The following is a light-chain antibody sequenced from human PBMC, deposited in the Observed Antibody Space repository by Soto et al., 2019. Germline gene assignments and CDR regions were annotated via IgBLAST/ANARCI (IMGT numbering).Light chain of an antibody. CDR1: SSDVGGYNY. CDR3: SSYTTTGTLV. Sequence: ALTQPASVSGSPGQSITISCTGTSSDVGGYNYVSWYQHHPGKAPKLMIYEVSNRPSGVSNCFSGSKSGNTASLTISGLQAEDEADYYCSSYTTTGTLVFGTGTKVTVL. J-gene: IGLJ1*01. CDR2: EVS. V-gene: IGLV2-14*01.